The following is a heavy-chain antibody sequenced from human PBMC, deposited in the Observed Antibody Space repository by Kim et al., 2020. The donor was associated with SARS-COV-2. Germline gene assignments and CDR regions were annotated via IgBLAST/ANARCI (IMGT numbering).Heavy chain of an antibody. V-gene: IGHV1-46*01. Sequence: ASVKVSCKASGYTFTSYYMHWVRQAPGQGLEWMGIINPSGGSTSYAQKFQGRVTMTRDTSTSTVYMELSSLRSEDTAVYYCARGGPSGFGEKDFDYWGQGTLVTVSS. J-gene: IGHJ4*02. CDR2: INPSGGST. CDR3: ARGGPSGFGEKDFDY. D-gene: IGHD3-10*01. CDR1: GYTFTSYY.